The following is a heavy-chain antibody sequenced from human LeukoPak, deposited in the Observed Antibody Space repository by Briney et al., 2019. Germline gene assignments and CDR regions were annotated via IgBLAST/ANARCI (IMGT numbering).Heavy chain of an antibody. V-gene: IGHV4-34*01. CDR2: INHSGST. CDR1: GFTFSSYA. CDR3: ARAKHSNIVATIEGYYYGMDV. J-gene: IGHJ6*02. Sequence: GPLRLSCAASGFTFSSYAMSWVRQAPGKGLEWIGEINHSGSTNYNPSLKSRVTISVDTSKNQFSLKLSSVTAADTAVYYCARAKHSNIVATIEGYYYGMDVWGQGTTVTVSS. D-gene: IGHD5-12*01.